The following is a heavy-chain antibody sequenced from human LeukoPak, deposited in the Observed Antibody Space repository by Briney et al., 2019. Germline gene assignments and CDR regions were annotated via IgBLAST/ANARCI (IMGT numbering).Heavy chain of an antibody. CDR2: IYSGGST. D-gene: IGHD7-27*01. Sequence: GGSLRLSCAASGFTVSSNYMSWVRQTPGKGLEWVSVIYSGGSTYYADSVKGRFTISRDNSKNTLYLQMNSLRAEDTAVYYRARDNWGGAFDIWGQGTMVTVSS. CDR1: GFTVSSNY. J-gene: IGHJ3*02. V-gene: IGHV3-66*02. CDR3: ARDNWGGAFDI.